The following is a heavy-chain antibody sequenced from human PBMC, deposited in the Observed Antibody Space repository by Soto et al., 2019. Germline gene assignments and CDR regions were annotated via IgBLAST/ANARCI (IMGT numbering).Heavy chain of an antibody. D-gene: IGHD6-19*01. Sequence: GGSLRLSCAASGFTFSSYWMSWVRQAPGKGLEWVAHTRQDGGEEYYVDSVKGRFTISRDNAKNSLYLQMNSLRVEDTAVYYCARYPNPTVAGHSFDRWGQGTLLTVSS. V-gene: IGHV3-7*03. CDR2: TRQDGGEE. CDR1: GFTFSSYW. J-gene: IGHJ4*02. CDR3: ARYPNPTVAGHSFDR.